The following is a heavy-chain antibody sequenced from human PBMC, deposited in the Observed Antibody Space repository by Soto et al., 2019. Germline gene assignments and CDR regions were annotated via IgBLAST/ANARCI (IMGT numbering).Heavy chain of an antibody. CDR1: GDSVSSNSAG. CDR3: ARGEQYSGRIFDY. Sequence: QVQLQQSGPGLVKPSQTLSLTCAITGDSVSSNSAGWSWVRQSPSRGLEWLGRTYYRSKWYYEYAVSVRGRITINPDTTQNQYSLQLNSVTTEDTAVYFCARGEQYSGRIFDYWGQGTLVTVSS. CDR2: TYYRSKWYY. J-gene: IGHJ4*01. D-gene: IGHD1-26*01. V-gene: IGHV6-1*01.